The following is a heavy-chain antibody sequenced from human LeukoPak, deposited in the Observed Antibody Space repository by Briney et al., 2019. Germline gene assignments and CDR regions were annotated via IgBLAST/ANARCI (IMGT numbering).Heavy chain of an antibody. CDR2: ISGSGGST. D-gene: IGHD2-2*01. Sequence: GGSLRLSCAASGFTFSSYAMSWVRQAPGKGLEWVSAISGSGGSTYYADSVKGRFTISRDNSKNTLYLQMNSLRAEDTAVYYCAKHPHRSSPYCSSTSCTYYYYYMDVWGKGTTVTVSS. CDR1: GFTFSSYA. V-gene: IGHV3-23*01. CDR3: AKHPHRSSPYCSSTSCTYYYYYMDV. J-gene: IGHJ6*03.